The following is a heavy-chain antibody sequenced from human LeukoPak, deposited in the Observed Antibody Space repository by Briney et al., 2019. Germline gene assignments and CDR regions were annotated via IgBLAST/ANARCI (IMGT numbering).Heavy chain of an antibody. D-gene: IGHD3-10*01. CDR3: AISGGSGSYYPDY. Sequence: QTGGSLRLSCAASGFTFSSYGMHWVRQAPGKGLEWVAVIWYDGSNKYYADSVKGRFTVSRDNSKNTLYLQMNSLRAEDTAVYYCAISGGSGSYYPDYWGQGTLVTVSS. CDR2: IWYDGSNK. V-gene: IGHV3-33*08. J-gene: IGHJ4*02. CDR1: GFTFSSYG.